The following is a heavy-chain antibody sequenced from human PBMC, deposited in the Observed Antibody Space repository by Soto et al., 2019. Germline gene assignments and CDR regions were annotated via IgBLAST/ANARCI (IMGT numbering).Heavy chain of an antibody. CDR3: AREASHSSGWYPLHFDY. J-gene: IGHJ4*02. Sequence: ASVKVSCKASGYTFTIYAMHWVRQAPGQRLEWMGWINAGNGNTKYSQKFQGRVTITRDTSASTAYMELSSLRSEDTAVYYCAREASHSSGWYPLHFDYWGQGTLVTVSS. CDR2: INAGNGNT. V-gene: IGHV1-3*01. D-gene: IGHD6-19*01. CDR1: GYTFTIYA.